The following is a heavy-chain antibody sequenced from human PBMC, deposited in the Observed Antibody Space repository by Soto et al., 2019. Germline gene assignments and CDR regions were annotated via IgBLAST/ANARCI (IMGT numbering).Heavy chain of an antibody. CDR1: GFTFSTNS. CDR2: FSRGGSSI. J-gene: IGHJ6*02. V-gene: IGHV3-48*02. D-gene: IGHD3-10*01. CDR3: ARPGGYGMDV. Sequence: EVHRLESGGGWVQPGGSLRLSCEASGFTFSTNSMPWVRPAQGKGLEWVSYFSRGGSSIYHADSVKGRFTISRDNAKNPLYLQMNSLRDEDTAVYSCARPGGYGMDVWGQGITVTVSS.